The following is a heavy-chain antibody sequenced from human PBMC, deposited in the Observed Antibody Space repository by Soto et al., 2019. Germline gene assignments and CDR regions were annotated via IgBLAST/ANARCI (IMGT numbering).Heavy chain of an antibody. CDR1: GFTFSSYA. D-gene: IGHD6-13*01. CDR2: ISSNGGST. CDR3: VKQRPIAAAGFYFDY. V-gene: IGHV3-64D*08. J-gene: IGHJ4*02. Sequence: GGSLRLSCSASGFTFSSYAMHWVRQAPGKGLEYVSAISSNGGSTYYADSVKGSFTISRDNSKNTLYLQMGSLGAEDTAVYYCVKQRPIAAAGFYFDYWGQGTLVTVSS.